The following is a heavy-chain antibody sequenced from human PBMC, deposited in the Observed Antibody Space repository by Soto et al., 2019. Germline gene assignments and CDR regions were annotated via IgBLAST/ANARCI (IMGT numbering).Heavy chain of an antibody. CDR3: ASSYGTSWYGDY. V-gene: IGHV1-69*06. CDR1: GGTFNNYA. D-gene: IGHD6-13*01. CDR2: IIPILGTP. J-gene: IGHJ4*02. Sequence: QVQLVQSGAEVKKPGSSVKVSCKASGGTFNNYAVTWVRQAPGRGLEWMGGIIPILGTPNYAQRFEGRATITADTSTSTAYMELSSLRSDDTAVYYCASSYGTSWYGDYWGQGTLVTVSS.